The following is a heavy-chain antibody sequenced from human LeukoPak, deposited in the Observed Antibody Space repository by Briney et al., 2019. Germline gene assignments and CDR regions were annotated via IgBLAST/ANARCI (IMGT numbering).Heavy chain of an antibody. Sequence: PGGSLRLXCAASGFTFSDYYMSWLRQAPGKGLEWVSSISSSDNTRYYTDSVKGRFAISRDNAKNSLYLQMKSLRAGDTAVYYCARGFYTYDQWGQGTLVTVSS. D-gene: IGHD5-24*01. J-gene: IGHJ5*02. CDR2: ISSSDNTR. CDR3: ARGFYTYDQ. CDR1: GFTFSDYY. V-gene: IGHV3-11*04.